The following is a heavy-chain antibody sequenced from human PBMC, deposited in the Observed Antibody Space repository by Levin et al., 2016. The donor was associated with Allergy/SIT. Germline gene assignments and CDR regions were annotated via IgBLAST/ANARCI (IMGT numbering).Heavy chain of an antibody. J-gene: IGHJ5*02. Sequence: WIRQPPGKGLEWIGYIYYSGSTYYNPSLKSRVTISVDTSKNQFSLKLSSVTAADTAVYYCARAALWFGEHKWFDPWGQGTLVTVSS. CDR3: ARAALWFGEHKWFDP. CDR2: IYYSGST. V-gene: IGHV4-31*02. D-gene: IGHD3-10*01.